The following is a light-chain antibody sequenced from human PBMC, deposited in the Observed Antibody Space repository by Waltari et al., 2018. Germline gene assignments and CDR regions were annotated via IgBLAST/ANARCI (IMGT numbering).Light chain of an antibody. CDR3: QHYVRLPAT. Sequence: IVLTQSPGTLSLSPGERATLSCRASQTVSRSLAWYQQKPGQAPTLLIYGSSTRATGIPDRFTGSGSGTDFSLTISSLEPEDFAIYCCQHYVRLPATFGQGTKVEIK. CDR2: GSS. CDR1: QTVSRS. V-gene: IGKV3-20*01. J-gene: IGKJ1*01.